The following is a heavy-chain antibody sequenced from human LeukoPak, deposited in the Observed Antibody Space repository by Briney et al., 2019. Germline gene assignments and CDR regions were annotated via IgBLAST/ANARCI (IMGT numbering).Heavy chain of an antibody. Sequence: SETLSLICAVYGGSFSGYYWSWIRQPPGKGLEWIGEINHSGSTNYNPSLKSRVTISVDTSKNQFSLKLSSVTAADTAVYYCARADAFDIWGQGTMVTVSS. CDR2: INHSGST. CDR3: ARADAFDI. J-gene: IGHJ3*02. V-gene: IGHV4-34*01. CDR1: GGSFSGYY.